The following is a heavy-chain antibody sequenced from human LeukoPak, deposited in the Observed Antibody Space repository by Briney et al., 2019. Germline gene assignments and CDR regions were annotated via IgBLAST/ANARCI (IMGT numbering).Heavy chain of an antibody. V-gene: IGHV3-53*01. CDR3: ARDSSDYGGKGVDY. Sequence: QTGGSLRLSCAASGFTVSSNYMSWVRQAPGKGLEWVSVIYSGGSTYYADSVKGRFTISRDNSKNTLYLQMNSLRAEDTAVYYCARDSSDYGGKGVDYWGQGTLVTVSS. CDR2: IYSGGST. CDR1: GFTVSSNY. D-gene: IGHD4-23*01. J-gene: IGHJ4*02.